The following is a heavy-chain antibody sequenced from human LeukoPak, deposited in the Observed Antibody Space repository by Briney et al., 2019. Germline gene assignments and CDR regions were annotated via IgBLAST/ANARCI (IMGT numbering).Heavy chain of an antibody. CDR1: GVSISSGDYY. Sequence: PSETLSLTCAVSGVSISSGDYYWTWIRQPPGKGLEWIGYISYSGSTYYNPSLKSGITISLDTFKNQFSLKVTSVTAADTAVYYCARDENSYYMDVWGTGTTVTVSS. V-gene: IGHV4-30-4*08. CDR3: ARDENSYYMDV. CDR2: ISYSGST. J-gene: IGHJ6*03.